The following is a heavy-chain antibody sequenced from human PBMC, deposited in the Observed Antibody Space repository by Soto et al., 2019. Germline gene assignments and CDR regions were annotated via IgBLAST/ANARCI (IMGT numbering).Heavy chain of an antibody. Sequence: QLQLQESGPGLVKPSETLSLTCTVSGGSISSISYYWGWIRQPPGKGLEWIGSIKYSGHTFYNPSLKSRVTMSVDTSKNQFSLRLISVTVAETAVYYCARVDIAVVPSTTFDYWGQGTLVTVSS. CDR2: IKYSGHT. V-gene: IGHV4-39*01. CDR3: ARVDIAVVPSTTFDY. CDR1: GGSISSISYY. J-gene: IGHJ4*02. D-gene: IGHD2-2*01.